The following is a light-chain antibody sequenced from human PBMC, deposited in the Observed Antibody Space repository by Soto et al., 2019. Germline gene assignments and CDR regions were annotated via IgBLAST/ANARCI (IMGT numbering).Light chain of an antibody. V-gene: IGKV1-33*01. J-gene: IGKJ5*01. CDR1: QDISNY. CDR3: QQYDNLPSIT. Sequence: DIQMTQSPSSLSASVGDRVTITCQASQDISNYLNWYQQKPGKAPKLLIYDASNWDTGVPSRFSGSGSGTDFTFTISSLQPEDIATYYCQQYDNLPSITFGQGTRLEIK. CDR2: DAS.